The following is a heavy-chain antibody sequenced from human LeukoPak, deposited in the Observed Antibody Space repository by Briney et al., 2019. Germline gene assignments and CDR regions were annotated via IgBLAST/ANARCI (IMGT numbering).Heavy chain of an antibody. V-gene: IGHV4-59*01. D-gene: IGHD6-13*01. CDR2: IYYSGST. J-gene: IGHJ4*02. CDR1: GGSISSYY. Sequence: PSETLSLTCTVSGGSISSYYWSWVRQPPGKGLEWIGYIYYSGSTNYNPSLKSRVTISVETSKNEFSLKLRSVTAADTAVYYCARVTGYRIEDYFDYWGQGTLVTVSS. CDR3: ARVTGYRIEDYFDY.